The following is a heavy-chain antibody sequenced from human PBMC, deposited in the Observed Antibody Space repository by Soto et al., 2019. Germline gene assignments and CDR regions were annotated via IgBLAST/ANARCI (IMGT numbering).Heavy chain of an antibody. D-gene: IGHD6-19*01. V-gene: IGHV4-61*08. CDR3: ARTPLTYGSSANWFDP. CDR2: VYYSGTT. J-gene: IGHJ5*02. CDR1: GGSIDSGDYY. Sequence: SETLSLTCTVSGGSIDSGDYYWSWIRQPPGKGLEWIGYVYYSGTTNYNPFLKSRVTLSLDKSKNQFSLKMNSVTAADTAVYYCARTPLTYGSSANWFDPWGQGTLVTV.